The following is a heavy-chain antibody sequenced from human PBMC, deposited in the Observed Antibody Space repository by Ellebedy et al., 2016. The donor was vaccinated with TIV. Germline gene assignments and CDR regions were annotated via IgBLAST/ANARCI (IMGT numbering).Heavy chain of an antibody. CDR3: AREGDYYFDY. V-gene: IGHV1-3*01. CDR1: GYTFSRYT. D-gene: IGHD2-21*01. J-gene: IGHJ4*02. CDR2: IDAGYGNT. Sequence: ASVKVSXKASGYTFSRYTMHWVRQAPGQRLEWMGWIDAGYGNTRYSQKFQGRVTMTRDTSAKTAYMELTSLRSEDTAVYYCAREGDYYFDYWGQGTLVTVSS.